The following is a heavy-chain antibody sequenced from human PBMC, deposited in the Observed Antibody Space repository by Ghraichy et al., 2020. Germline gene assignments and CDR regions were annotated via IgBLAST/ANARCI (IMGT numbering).Heavy chain of an antibody. Sequence: SETLSLNCTVSGGSISSGDYYWSWIRQPPGKGLEWIGYIYYSGSTYYNPSLKSRVTISLDTSKNQFSLKLSSVTAADTAVYYCARGGYYDSSGYIFAYWGQGTLVTVSS. CDR2: IYYSGST. V-gene: IGHV4-30-4*01. CDR3: ARGGYYDSSGYIFAY. CDR1: GGSISSGDYY. J-gene: IGHJ4*02. D-gene: IGHD3-22*01.